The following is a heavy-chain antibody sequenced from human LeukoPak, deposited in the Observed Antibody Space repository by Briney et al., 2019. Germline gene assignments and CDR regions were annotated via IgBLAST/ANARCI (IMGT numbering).Heavy chain of an antibody. V-gene: IGHV1-2*06. Sequence: ASVKVSCKASGYTFTGYYMHWVRQAPGQGLEWMGRINPNSGGTNYAQKFQGRVTMTRDTSISTAYMELSRLRSDDTAVYYCASWVRSTSCLDYYDSSGCLDYWGQGTLVTGSS. J-gene: IGHJ4*02. CDR1: GYTFTGYY. CDR3: ASWVRSTSCLDYYDSSGCLDY. CDR2: INPNSGGT. D-gene: IGHD3-22*01.